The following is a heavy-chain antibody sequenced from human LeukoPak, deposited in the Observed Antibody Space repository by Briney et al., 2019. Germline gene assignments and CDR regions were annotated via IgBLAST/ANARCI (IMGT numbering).Heavy chain of an antibody. D-gene: IGHD3-10*01. V-gene: IGHV1-18*01. CDR1: GYTFTSYG. J-gene: IGHJ6*03. CDR3: ARHGSGSYYRPYYYYYYMDV. CDR2: ISAYNGNI. Sequence: ASVKVSCKASGYTFTSYGISWVRQAPGQGLEWMGWISAYNGNINYAQKLQGRVTMTTDTSTSTAYMELSSLRSEDTAVYYCARHGSGSYYRPYYYYYYMDVWGKGTTVTISS.